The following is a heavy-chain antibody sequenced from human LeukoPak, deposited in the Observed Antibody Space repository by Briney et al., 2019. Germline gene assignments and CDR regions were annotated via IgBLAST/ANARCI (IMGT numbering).Heavy chain of an antibody. J-gene: IGHJ6*03. CDR1: GFTFSSYG. CDR2: ISSSGSTI. D-gene: IGHD6-13*01. Sequence: GGSLRLSCAASGFTFSSYGMHWVRQAPGKGLEWVSYISSSGSTIYYADSVKGRFTISRDNAKNSLYLQMNSLRAEDTAVYYCARGLRGYSSSWANIYYYYYMDVWGKGTTVTISS. V-gene: IGHV3-48*04. CDR3: ARGLRGYSSSWANIYYYYYMDV.